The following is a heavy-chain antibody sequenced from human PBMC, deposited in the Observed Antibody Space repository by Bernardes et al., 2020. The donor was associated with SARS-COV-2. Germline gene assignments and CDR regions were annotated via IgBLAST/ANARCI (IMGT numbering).Heavy chain of an antibody. Sequence: GSLRLSCVGSGFIFTTYSMSWVRQAPGKELEWLLFISSGGDTIHDADSVRGRFTVSRDDAKNSVYLQMNSLRAEDTAVYYCARGWRENSFDYWGQGTLVTVSS. CDR3: ARGWRENSFDY. CDR1: GFIFTTYS. CDR2: ISSGGDTI. D-gene: IGHD2-15*01. J-gene: IGHJ4*02. V-gene: IGHV3-48*01.